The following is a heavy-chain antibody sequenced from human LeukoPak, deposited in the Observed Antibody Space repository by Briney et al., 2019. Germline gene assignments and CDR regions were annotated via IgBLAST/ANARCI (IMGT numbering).Heavy chain of an antibody. D-gene: IGHD1-1*01. J-gene: IGHJ4*02. Sequence: PSETLSLTCTVSGGSISSSPYYWAWIRQPPGRGLEWIGSIYYRGNTYHNPSLKSRVTIPVDPSKNQFSLSVISVTAADTAVYFCARPTTGPATQGYDSWGQGILVTVAS. CDR3: ARPTTGPATQGYDS. V-gene: IGHV4-39*01. CDR2: IYYRGNT. CDR1: GGSISSSPYY.